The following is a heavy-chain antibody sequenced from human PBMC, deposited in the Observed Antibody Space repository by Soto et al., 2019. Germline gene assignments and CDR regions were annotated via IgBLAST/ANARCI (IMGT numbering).Heavy chain of an antibody. V-gene: IGHV3-23*01. D-gene: IGHD1-26*01. J-gene: IGHJ4*02. Sequence: GGSLRLSCAASGFTFSSNAMSWVRQAPGKGLEWVSAISGSGGSTYYADSVKGRFTISRDNSKNTLYLQMNSLRAEDTAVYYCAKWVGEIVGATTDYWGQGTLVTVSS. CDR1: GFTFSSNA. CDR2: ISGSGGST. CDR3: AKWVGEIVGATTDY.